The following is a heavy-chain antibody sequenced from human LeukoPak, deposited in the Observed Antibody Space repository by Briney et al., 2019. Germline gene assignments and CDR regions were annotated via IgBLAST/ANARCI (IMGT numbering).Heavy chain of an antibody. V-gene: IGHV3-23*01. CDR1: GFTFSSSA. CDR2: ISCRGGST. J-gene: IGHJ4*02. D-gene: IGHD1-26*01. CDR3: ATLSGYFHH. Sequence: GGSLRLSFSASGFTFSSSAMSWVRQAPGKGLEWISTISCRGGSTYYADAVKGRFTSSRDTSKHPLYLQMSSLRAEDTAIYYCATLSGYFHHWGQGTLVTVSS.